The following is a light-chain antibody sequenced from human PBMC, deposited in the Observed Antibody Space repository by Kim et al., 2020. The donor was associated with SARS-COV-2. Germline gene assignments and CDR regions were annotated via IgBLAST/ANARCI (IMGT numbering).Light chain of an antibody. V-gene: IGKV3-15*01. CDR2: GAS. CDR3: QQYNNWPPYI. CDR1: QRVSSD. Sequence: VSPGERVTLSCRASQRVSSDLAWYQQKPGQAPRLLIYGASTRATGIPARFSGSGSGTEFTLTINSLQSEDLAVYYCQQYNNWPPYIFAQGTKLEI. J-gene: IGKJ2*01.